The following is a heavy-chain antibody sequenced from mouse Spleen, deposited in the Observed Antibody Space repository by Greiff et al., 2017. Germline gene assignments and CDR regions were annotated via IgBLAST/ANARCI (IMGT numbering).Heavy chain of an antibody. V-gene: IGHV5-4*03. J-gene: IGHJ3*01. CDR3: AVTAQGFAY. Sequence: EVKLEESGGGLVKPGGSLKLSCAASGFTFSSYAMSWVRQTPEKRLEWVATISDGGSYTYYPDNVKGRFTISRDNAKNNLYLQMSHLKSEDTAMYYCAVTAQGFAYWGQGTLVTVSA. CDR2: ISDGGSYT. D-gene: IGHD3-2*02. CDR1: GFTFSSYA.